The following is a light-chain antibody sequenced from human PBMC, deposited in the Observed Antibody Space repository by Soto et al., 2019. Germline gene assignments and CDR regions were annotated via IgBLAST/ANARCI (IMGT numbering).Light chain of an antibody. Sequence: DIQMTQYPSTVSASVGDRVTINCRASQSICTSLAWYQHKPGEAPKLLIYKAASLESGVPSRFSGSGSGTEFTLTISSLEPDDFATYYCQHYNLYWTFGQGTKVEVK. CDR2: KAA. J-gene: IGKJ1*01. V-gene: IGKV1-5*03. CDR1: QSICTS. CDR3: QHYNLYWT.